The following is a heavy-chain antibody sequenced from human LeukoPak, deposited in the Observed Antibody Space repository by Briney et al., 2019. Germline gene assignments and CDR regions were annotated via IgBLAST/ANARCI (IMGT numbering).Heavy chain of an antibody. D-gene: IGHD3-9*01. CDR1: GFTFSSYA. Sequence: GGSLRLSCAASGFTFSSYAMSWVRQAPGKGLEWVSAISGSGGGTYYADSVKGRFTISRDNSKDTLYLQMNSLRAEDTVVYYCAKGVRYFDWLFPTYYFDYWGQGTLVTVSS. V-gene: IGHV3-23*01. CDR3: AKGVRYFDWLFPTYYFDY. CDR2: ISGSGGGT. J-gene: IGHJ4*02.